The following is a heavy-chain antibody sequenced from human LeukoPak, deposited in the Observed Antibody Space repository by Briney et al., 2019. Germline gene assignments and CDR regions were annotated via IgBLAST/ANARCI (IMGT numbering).Heavy chain of an antibody. CDR1: GFTFSTYW. Sequence: GGSLRLSCAACGFTFSTYWMSWVRQAPGKGLEWVASIREDGSDYVASMKGRFAISRDNAKNSLYLEMNSLRAEDTAVYYCARDVNWGHFNYWGQGTLVTVSS. J-gene: IGHJ4*02. V-gene: IGHV3-7*01. CDR2: IREDGS. CDR3: ARDVNWGHFNY. D-gene: IGHD7-27*01.